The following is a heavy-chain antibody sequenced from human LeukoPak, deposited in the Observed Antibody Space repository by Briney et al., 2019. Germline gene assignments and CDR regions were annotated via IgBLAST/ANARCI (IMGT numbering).Heavy chain of an antibody. Sequence: SETLSLTCTVFGGSISISSGGYYWSWIRQHPGKGLEWIGYIYYSGSTYYNPSLKSRVTISVDTSKNQFSLKLSSVTAADTAVYYCVGDILTGYYNSRYYFDYWGQGTLVTVSS. CDR2: IYYSGST. D-gene: IGHD3-9*01. J-gene: IGHJ4*02. CDR1: GGSISISSGGYY. V-gene: IGHV4-31*03. CDR3: VGDILTGYYNSRYYFDY.